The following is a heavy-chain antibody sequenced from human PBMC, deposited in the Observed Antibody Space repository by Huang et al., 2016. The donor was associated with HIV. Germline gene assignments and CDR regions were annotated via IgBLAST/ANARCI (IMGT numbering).Heavy chain of an antibody. CDR3: TGALASDTGMDV. CDR2: SRNKVRSYTT. CDR1: GFTFSDHY. V-gene: IGHV3-72*01. Sequence: EVQLVESGGGLVQPGGSLRLSCAASGFTFSDHYMDWVRQAAGKGVEWVGRSRNKVRSYTTEYAASVKGRFTISRDDSETSLYLQMNSLRTEDSAVYYCTGALASDTGMDVWGQGTTVTVSS. D-gene: IGHD6-19*01. J-gene: IGHJ6*02.